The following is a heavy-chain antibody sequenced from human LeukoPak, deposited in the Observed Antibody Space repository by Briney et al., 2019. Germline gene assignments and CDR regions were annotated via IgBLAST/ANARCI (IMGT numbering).Heavy chain of an antibody. V-gene: IGHV4-4*07. J-gene: IGHJ6*03. CDR1: GGSISSYY. CDR3: ARGDPYYDSSGYSYYYYYYYMDV. D-gene: IGHD3-22*01. CDR2: IYTSGST. Sequence: SETLSLTCTVSGGSISSYYWSWIRQPAGKGLEWIGRIYTSGSTNYNPSLKSRVTISVDKSKNQFSLKLSSVTAADTAVYYCARGDPYYDSSGYSYYYYYYYMDVWGKETTVTVSS.